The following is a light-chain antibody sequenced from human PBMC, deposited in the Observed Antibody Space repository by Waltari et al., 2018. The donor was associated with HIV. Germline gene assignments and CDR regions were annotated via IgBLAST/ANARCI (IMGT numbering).Light chain of an antibody. CDR2: DVS. CDR1: ASDIAGYNY. V-gene: IGLV2-14*03. Sequence: SALTQPTSVSGSPPQSITISSTRSASDIAGYNYMSWYKHYPGKAPKLIIDDVSRRPSGVSNRFSGSKCGNTASLTISGLRAEDEADYYCSSYTSITLIFGGGTKLTVL. J-gene: IGLJ2*01. CDR3: SSYTSITLI.